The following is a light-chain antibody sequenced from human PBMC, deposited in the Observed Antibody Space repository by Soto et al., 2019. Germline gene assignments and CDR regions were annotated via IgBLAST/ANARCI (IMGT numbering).Light chain of an antibody. CDR1: QDVSSW. V-gene: IGKV1-12*01. CDR2: SAS. J-gene: IGKJ4*01. CDR3: QPANSFPIT. Sequence: DIQVTQSPSSVSASVGDRVTITCRTSQDVSSWLAWYQQKPGKAPELLIYSASTLQTGVPSRFSGSGSGTDFTLTISSLQTEDFATYYCQPANSFPITFGGGNKVAIK.